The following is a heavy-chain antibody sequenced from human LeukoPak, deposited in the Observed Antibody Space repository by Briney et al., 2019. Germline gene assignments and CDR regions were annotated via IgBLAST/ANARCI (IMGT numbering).Heavy chain of an antibody. D-gene: IGHD1-26*01. J-gene: IGHJ6*02. CDR3: ARMGAGRYYYCGIDV. Sequence: SGPTLAYPTPTHTLTYTFSGFSLSTRGVCVSWIRQPPGKALEWLARIDWDDDKHYSTSLKTRLTISKDTSKNQVVLTMTYMDPVDTATYYCARMGAGRYYYCGIDVWGQGTTVTVSS. CDR1: GFSLSTRGVC. CDR2: IDWDDDK. V-gene: IGHV2-70*11.